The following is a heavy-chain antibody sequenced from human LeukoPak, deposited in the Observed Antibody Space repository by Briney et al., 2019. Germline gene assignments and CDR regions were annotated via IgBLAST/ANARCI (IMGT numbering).Heavy chain of an antibody. Sequence: GASVKVSCKASGYTFTGYFMHWVRQAPGQGPEWMGWINPNSGGTNYAQKFQGRVIMTRDTSISTAYMELSRLRSDDTAVYYCVRVSGYYYFDYWGQGTLVTVSS. CDR2: INPNSGGT. V-gene: IGHV1-2*02. J-gene: IGHJ4*02. CDR3: VRVSGYYYFDY. CDR1: GYTFTGYF. D-gene: IGHD3-22*01.